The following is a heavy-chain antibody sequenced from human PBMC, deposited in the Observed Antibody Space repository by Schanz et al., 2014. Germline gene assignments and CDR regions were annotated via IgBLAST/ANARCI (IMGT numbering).Heavy chain of an antibody. V-gene: IGHV1-2*06. J-gene: IGHJ5*02. CDR1: GYTFTAYF. CDR2: INPNTGGT. CDR3: AREKGHGYSGLS. Sequence: QVLLVQSGAEVKQPGASVKVSCKASGYTFTAYFIHWVRQAPGQGLEWMGRINPNTGGTKFAQKFQGRVTMTRDPSITTAYMDLSGLTSDDTAVYYCAREKGHGYSGLSWGQGTLLAVSS. D-gene: IGHD5-12*01.